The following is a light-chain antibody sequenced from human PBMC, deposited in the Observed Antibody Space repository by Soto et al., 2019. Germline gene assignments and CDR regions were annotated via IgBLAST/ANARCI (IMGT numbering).Light chain of an antibody. CDR3: SSFASSNTWV. V-gene: IGLV2-8*01. J-gene: IGLJ3*02. Sequence: QSALTQPPSASGSPGQSVTISCTGTSSDVGAYNYVSWYQQHAGKAPKLVIYEVTKLPSGVPDRFSGSKSANTASLTVSGLQSVDEADYYCSSFASSNTWVFGGGTKLTVL. CDR2: EVT. CDR1: SSDVGAYNY.